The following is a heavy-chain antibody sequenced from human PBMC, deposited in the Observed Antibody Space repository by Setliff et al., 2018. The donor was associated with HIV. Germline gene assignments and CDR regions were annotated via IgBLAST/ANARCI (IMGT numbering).Heavy chain of an antibody. CDR3: ARSSISEYLLYY. J-gene: IGHJ4*01. CDR1: GYTFNAYY. Sequence: ASVKVSCKASGYTFNAYYIHWVRQAPGQGLEWMGRINPNTGDTNFAQMFQDRVTMTRDTSIATAYMELSRLTSDDTAVYYCARSSISEYLLYYWGHGTLVTVSS. V-gene: IGHV1-2*06. CDR2: INPNTGDT. D-gene: IGHD2-2*02.